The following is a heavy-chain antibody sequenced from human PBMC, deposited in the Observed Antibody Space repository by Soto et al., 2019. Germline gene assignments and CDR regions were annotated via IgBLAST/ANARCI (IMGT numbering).Heavy chain of an antibody. J-gene: IGHJ5*02. CDR1: GGSISSGDYH. V-gene: IGHV4-30-4*01. CDR3: ARVSTIFGVVHNWFDP. CDR2: IYYSGST. Sequence: SETLSLTCTVSGGSISSGDYHRGWFRQPPGKGLEWIGYIYYSGSTYYNPSLKSRATISVDTSKNQFSLNLNSVTAADTAVYYCARVSTIFGVVHNWFDPWGQGTLVTVSS. D-gene: IGHD3-3*01.